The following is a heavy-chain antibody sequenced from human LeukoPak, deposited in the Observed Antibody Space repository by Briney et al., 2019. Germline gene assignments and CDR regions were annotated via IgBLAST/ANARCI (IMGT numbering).Heavy chain of an antibody. Sequence: PSETLSLTCTASGGSISSYYWSWLRQPPGKGLEWIGYIYYSGSTNYNPSLQSRVTISVDTSKNQFSLRLSSVTAADTAVYYCARQAGSDYYDSSRYYEAYFDYWGQGTLVTVSS. CDR2: IYYSGST. CDR3: ARQAGSDYYDSSRYYEAYFDY. CDR1: GGSISSYY. V-gene: IGHV4-59*08. D-gene: IGHD3-22*01. J-gene: IGHJ4*02.